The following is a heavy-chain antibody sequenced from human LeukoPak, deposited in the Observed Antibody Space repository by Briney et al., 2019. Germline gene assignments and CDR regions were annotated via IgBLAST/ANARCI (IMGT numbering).Heavy chain of an antibody. CDR1: GGSISSGGYY. CDR2: IYYSGST. Sequence: PSQTLSLTCTVSGGSISSGGYYWSWIRQHPGKGLEWIGYIYYSGSTYYNPSLKSRVTISVDTSKNQFSLKLSSVTAADTAVYYCARASLGKGESSTSCSFDYWGQGTLVTVSS. V-gene: IGHV4-31*03. CDR3: ARASLGKGESSTSCSFDY. D-gene: IGHD2-2*01. J-gene: IGHJ4*02.